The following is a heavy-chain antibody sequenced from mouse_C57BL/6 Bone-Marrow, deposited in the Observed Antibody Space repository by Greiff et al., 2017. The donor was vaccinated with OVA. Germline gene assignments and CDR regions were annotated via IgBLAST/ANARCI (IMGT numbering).Heavy chain of an antibody. D-gene: IGHD1-1*01. Sequence: VQLQQSGPELVKPGASVKISCKASGYSFTGYYMNWVKQSPEKSLEWIGEINPSTGGTTYNQKFKAKATLTVDKSSSTAYMQLKSLTSEDSAVYYCARRPAYYYGSSYPFDYWGQGTTLTVSS. CDR3: ARRPAYYYGSSYPFDY. V-gene: IGHV1-42*01. CDR1: GYSFTGYY. J-gene: IGHJ2*01. CDR2: INPSTGGT.